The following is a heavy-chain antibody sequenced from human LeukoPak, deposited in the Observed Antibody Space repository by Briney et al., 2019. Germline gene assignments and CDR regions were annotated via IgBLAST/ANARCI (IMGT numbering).Heavy chain of an antibody. Sequence: SVNVSCKASGGTFSSYAISWVRQAPEQGIEWMGRIIPIFGIANYAQTFQGRVTITADKSTCTAYMELSSLRSEDTAVYYCAREPRYCSRTSCYIDYWGQGTLVTVSS. D-gene: IGHD2-2*02. J-gene: IGHJ4*02. CDR2: IIPIFGIA. CDR3: AREPRYCSRTSCYIDY. CDR1: GGTFSSYA. V-gene: IGHV1-69*04.